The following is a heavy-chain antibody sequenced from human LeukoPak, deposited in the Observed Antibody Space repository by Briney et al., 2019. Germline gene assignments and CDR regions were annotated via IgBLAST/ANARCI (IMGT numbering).Heavy chain of an antibody. J-gene: IGHJ3*01. V-gene: IGHV3-9*01. D-gene: IGHD2-2*01. Sequence: GRSLRLSCAASGFTFDDYAMHWVRQAPGKGLEWVSGISWNSGSIGYADSVKGRFTISRDNAKNSLYLQMNSLRAEDTALYYCAIDLSGMPRKAFDFWGQGTMVTVSS. CDR2: ISWNSGSI. CDR1: GFTFDDYA. CDR3: AIDLSGMPRKAFDF.